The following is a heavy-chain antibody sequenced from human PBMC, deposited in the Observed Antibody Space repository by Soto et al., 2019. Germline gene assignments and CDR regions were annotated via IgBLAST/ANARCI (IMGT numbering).Heavy chain of an antibody. D-gene: IGHD4-17*01. J-gene: IGHJ4*02. CDR1: GYTFTSYD. CDR3: ARGGGLTTLTTVPDY. CDR2: MNPDSGNT. Sequence: GASVKVSCKASGYTFTSYDINWVRQATGQGIEWMGWMNPDSGNTGYAQKFQGRVTMTRNTSISTAYMELSSLRSEDTAVFYCARGGGLTTLTTVPDYWGQGTLVTVSS. V-gene: IGHV1-8*01.